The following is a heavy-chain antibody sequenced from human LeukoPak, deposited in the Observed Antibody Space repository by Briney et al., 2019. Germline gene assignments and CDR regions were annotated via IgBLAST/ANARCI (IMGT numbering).Heavy chain of an antibody. D-gene: IGHD3-10*01. J-gene: IGHJ6*02. CDR1: GYTLTELS. CDR3: ARNLLLWFGELSQGVGYYYYGMDV. Sequence: GASVKVSCKVSGYTLTELSMHWVRQAPGKGLEWMGGFDPEDGETIYAQKFQGRVTMTEDTSTDTAYMELSSLRSEDTAVYYCARNLLLWFGELSQGVGYYYYGMDVWGQGTTVTVSS. CDR2: FDPEDGET. V-gene: IGHV1-24*01.